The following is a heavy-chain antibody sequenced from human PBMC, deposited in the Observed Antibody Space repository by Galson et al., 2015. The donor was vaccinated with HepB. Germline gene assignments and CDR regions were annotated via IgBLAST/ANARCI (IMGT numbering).Heavy chain of an antibody. CDR2: ISAYNGNT. Sequence: SVKVSCKASGYTFTSYGISWVRQAPGQGLEWMGWISAYNGNTNYAQKLQGRVTMTTDTSTSTAYMELRSLRSDDTAVYYCAREVGYCSSTSCYWGGVTYYYYMDVWGKGTTVTVSS. D-gene: IGHD2-2*01. CDR3: AREVGYCSSTSCYWGGVTYYYYMDV. CDR1: GYTFTSYG. J-gene: IGHJ6*03. V-gene: IGHV1-18*01.